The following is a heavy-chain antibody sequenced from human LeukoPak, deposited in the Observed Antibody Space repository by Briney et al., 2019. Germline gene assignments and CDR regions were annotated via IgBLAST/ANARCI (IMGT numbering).Heavy chain of an antibody. V-gene: IGHV4-59*01. CDR2: IYYSGST. CDR1: GGSISSYY. D-gene: IGHD3-22*01. CDR3: ARARDYYDSTADFDY. Sequence: SETLSLTCTVSGGSISSYYWSWIRQPPGKGLGWIGYIYYSGSTNYNPSLKSRVTISVDTSKNQFSLKLSSVTAADTAVYYCARARDYYDSTADFDYWGQGTLVTVSS. J-gene: IGHJ4*02.